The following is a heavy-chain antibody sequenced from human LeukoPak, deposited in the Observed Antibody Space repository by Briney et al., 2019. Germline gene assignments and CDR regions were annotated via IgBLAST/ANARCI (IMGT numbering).Heavy chain of an antibody. V-gene: IGHV1-2*02. J-gene: IGHJ4*02. CDR1: GYTFTGYY. Sequence: ASVKVSCKASGYTFTGYYMYWVRQAPGQGLEWMGWINPNSGGTKYAQKFQGRVTMTRDTSISTAYMELSRLRSDDTAVYYCARFTSGYYGYFDYWGQGTLVTVSS. CDR2: INPNSGGT. D-gene: IGHD3-22*01. CDR3: ARFTSGYYGYFDY.